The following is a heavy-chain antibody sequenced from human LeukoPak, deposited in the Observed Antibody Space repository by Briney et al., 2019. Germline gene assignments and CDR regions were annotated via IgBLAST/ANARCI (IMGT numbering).Heavy chain of an antibody. CDR3: ARGRDHYYGSESYYNFGWFDP. Sequence: PSETLSLTCAVYGGSFSGYYWSWIRQPPGKRLEWIGEINHSGSTNYNPSLKSRVTISVDTSKNQFSLKLSSVTAADTAVYYCARGRDHYYGSESYYNFGWFDPWGQGTLVTVSS. CDR2: INHSGST. V-gene: IGHV4-34*01. CDR1: GGSFSGYY. J-gene: IGHJ5*02. D-gene: IGHD3-10*01.